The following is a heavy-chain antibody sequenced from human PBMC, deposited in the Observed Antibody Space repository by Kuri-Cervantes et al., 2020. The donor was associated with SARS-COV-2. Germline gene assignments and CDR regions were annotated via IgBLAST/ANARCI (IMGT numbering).Heavy chain of an antibody. Sequence: ASVKVSCKASGYTFTSYAMHWVRQAPGQGLEWMGWINPNSGGTNYAQKFQGRVTMTRDTSISTAYMELSRLRSDDTAVYYCARDPGYSYGYCSGGSCPSDYWGQGTLVTVSS. CDR1: GYTFTSYA. CDR2: INPNSGGT. CDR3: ARDPGYSYGYCSGGSCPSDY. J-gene: IGHJ4*02. D-gene: IGHD2-15*01. V-gene: IGHV1-2*02.